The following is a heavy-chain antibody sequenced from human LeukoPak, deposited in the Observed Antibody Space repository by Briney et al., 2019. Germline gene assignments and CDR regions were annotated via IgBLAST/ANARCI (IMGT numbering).Heavy chain of an antibody. CDR3: ARTGNPV. CDR2: ITDDGAIP. D-gene: IGHD3-10*01. Sequence: GGSLRLSCAASGFIFRNYAMSWIRQAPGEGLEWVSAITDDGAIPYYANSVKGRFTISRDNSENTLFLHMDSLRANDTAVYYCARTGNPVWGKGTTVTVSS. J-gene: IGHJ6*04. V-gene: IGHV3-23*01. CDR1: GFIFRNYA.